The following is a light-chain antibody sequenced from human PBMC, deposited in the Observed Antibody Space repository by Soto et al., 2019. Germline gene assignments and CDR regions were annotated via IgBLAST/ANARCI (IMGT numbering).Light chain of an antibody. V-gene: IGKV3-20*01. Sequence: EIVLTQSPGTLSLSPGERATLSCRASQSISSNYLAWYQQKPGQAPRLLIYGASSSATGIPDRFSGSGSGTDFTLTISRLEPEDFAVYYCQQYGSSPITFGQGTRLEIK. CDR1: QSISSNY. CDR3: QQYGSSPIT. CDR2: GAS. J-gene: IGKJ5*01.